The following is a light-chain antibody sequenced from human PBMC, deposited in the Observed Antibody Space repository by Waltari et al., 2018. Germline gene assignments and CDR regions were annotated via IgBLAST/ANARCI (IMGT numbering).Light chain of an antibody. CDR3: ASYAGTSKWV. V-gene: IGLV2-8*01. CDR2: KVN. J-gene: IGLJ2*01. Sequence: QSALTQPPSASGSPGQSVTISCTGTSSDIGGYNYVSWYQQHPGKAPKPMLYKVNKRPSGVPDRFSGFKSVNTASLTVSGLQAEDEADYYCASYAGTSKWVFGGGTKLTVV. CDR1: SSDIGGYNY.